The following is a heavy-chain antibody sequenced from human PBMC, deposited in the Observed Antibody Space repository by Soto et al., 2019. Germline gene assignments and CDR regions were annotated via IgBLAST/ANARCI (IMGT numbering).Heavy chain of an antibody. D-gene: IGHD2-15*01. CDR2: ISSDGDNK. Sequence: QVQLVESGGGVVQPGRSLRLSCAASGFTFSSYAMHWVRQAPGKGLEWVAIISSDGDNKYYADSVKGRFTIYRDNSKNQLYLQMKSLKAEETAGYYCARAQWWAGADYWGQGTLVTVSS. CDR1: GFTFSSYA. V-gene: IGHV3-30-3*01. J-gene: IGHJ4*02. CDR3: ARAQWWAGADY.